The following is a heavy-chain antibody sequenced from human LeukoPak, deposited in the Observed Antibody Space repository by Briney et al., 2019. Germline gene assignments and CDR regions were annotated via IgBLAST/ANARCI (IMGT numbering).Heavy chain of an antibody. J-gene: IGHJ4*02. CDR1: GFTFSSYA. V-gene: IGHV3-23*01. CDR2: ISGSGGST. CDR3: AKDSGTAMVLYYFDY. D-gene: IGHD4/OR15-4a*01. Sequence: GGSLRLSCAASGFTFSSYAMSSVRPTPRKGLERASAISGSGGSTYYADSVKGRFTISRDNSKNTLYLQMNSLRGEDTAVYYCAKDSGTAMVLYYFDYWGQGTLVTVSS.